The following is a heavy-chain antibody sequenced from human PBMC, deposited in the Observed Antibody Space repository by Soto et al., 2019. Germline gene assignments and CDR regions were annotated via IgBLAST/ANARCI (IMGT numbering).Heavy chain of an antibody. Sequence: PGGSLRLSCAASGFTFSSYGIHWVRQAPGKGLEWVAVISYDGSNKYYADSVKGRFTISRDNSKNTLYLQMNSLRAEDTAVYYCAKDLGIAAAGNGFFDYWGQGTLVTVSS. CDR1: GFTFSSYG. D-gene: IGHD6-13*01. CDR3: AKDLGIAAAGNGFFDY. V-gene: IGHV3-30*18. J-gene: IGHJ4*02. CDR2: ISYDGSNK.